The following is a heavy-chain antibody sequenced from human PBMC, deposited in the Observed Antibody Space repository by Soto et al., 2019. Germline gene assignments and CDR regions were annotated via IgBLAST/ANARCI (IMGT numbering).Heavy chain of an antibody. CDR2: IIPISGTA. V-gene: IGHV1-69*01. CDR3: ARSQGSSTSLEIYYYYYYGMDG. Sequence: QVQLVQSGAEVKKPGSSVKVSCKASGGTFSSYAISWVRQAPGQGLEWMGGIIPISGTANYAQKFQGRVTINADESTSTGYMGLSRLRSEDPAVYYCARSQGSSTSLEIYYYYYYGMDGWGQGTTVTVSS. D-gene: IGHD2-2*01. J-gene: IGHJ6*02. CDR1: GGTFSSYA.